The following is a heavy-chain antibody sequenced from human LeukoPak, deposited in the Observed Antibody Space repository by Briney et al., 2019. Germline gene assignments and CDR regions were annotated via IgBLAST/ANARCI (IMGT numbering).Heavy chain of an antibody. D-gene: IGHD2-21*01. Sequence: PSETLSLTCTVSGGSISSFYWSWIRQPAGKGLEWIGRIYTSGSTNYNPSLKSRFTMSVDTSKNQFSLKLNSVTAADTAVYYCAREADSGWFDPWGQGTLVTVSS. V-gene: IGHV4-4*07. CDR2: IYTSGST. CDR1: GGSISSFY. CDR3: AREADSGWFDP. J-gene: IGHJ5*02.